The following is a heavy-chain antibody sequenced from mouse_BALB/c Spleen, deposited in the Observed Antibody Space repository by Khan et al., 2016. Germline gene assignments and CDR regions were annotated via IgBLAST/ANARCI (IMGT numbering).Heavy chain of an antibody. V-gene: IGHV1-18*01. CDR3: ARKPLYGKYDAMDY. Sequence: EVQLQESGPELVKPGASVKISCKTSGYTFTEYTMHWVKQSHGKSLEWIGGINPNDGVSITYNQKFKDKATLTVDKSSSTAYMELRSLTSEYSAVYYCARKPLYGKYDAMDYWGQGTSVTVSS. CDR2: INPNDGVSI. CDR1: GYTFTEYT. D-gene: IGHD2-1*01. J-gene: IGHJ4*01.